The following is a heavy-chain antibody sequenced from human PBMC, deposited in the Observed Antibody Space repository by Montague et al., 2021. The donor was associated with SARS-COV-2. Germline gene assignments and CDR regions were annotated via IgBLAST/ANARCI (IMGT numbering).Heavy chain of an antibody. CDR2: KWYN. D-gene: IGHD2-21*02. J-gene: IGHJ2*01. CDR3: ARAYCGGDCYFYCYFDL. Sequence: KWYNDYAVSVKSRVIINPDTSNNRISLQLNSVTPEDTAVYYCARAYCGGDCYFYCYFDLWGRGTLVYVSS. V-gene: IGHV6-1*01.